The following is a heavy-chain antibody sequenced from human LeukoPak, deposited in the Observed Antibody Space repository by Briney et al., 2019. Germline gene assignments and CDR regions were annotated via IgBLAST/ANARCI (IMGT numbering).Heavy chain of an antibody. CDR1: GFTVTSTY. CDR2: IYSGGYT. J-gene: IGHJ4*02. Sequence: GGSLRLSCAASGFTVTSTYMTWVRQAPGKGLEWVSVIYSGGYTYYADSVKGRFTISRDNSSNTLSLQMTSLRAEDTAVYYCARGIEVVVIGSYYFDYWGQGTLVTVSS. CDR3: ARGIEVVVIGSYYFDY. V-gene: IGHV3-66*01. D-gene: IGHD3-22*01.